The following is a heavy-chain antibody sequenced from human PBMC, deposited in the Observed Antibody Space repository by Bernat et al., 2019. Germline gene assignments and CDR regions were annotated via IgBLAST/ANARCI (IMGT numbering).Heavy chain of an antibody. CDR3: ARSPGRITGINWFDP. CDR2: IYHSGST. J-gene: IGHJ5*02. Sequence: QVQLQESGPGLVKPSETLSLTCAVSGYSISSGYYWGWIRQPPGKGLEWIGSIYHSGSTYYNPSLKSRVTISVDTSKNQFSLRLSSATAADTAEYYCARSPGRITGINWFDPWGQGTLVTVSS. CDR1: GYSISSGYY. D-gene: IGHD1-20*01. V-gene: IGHV4-38-2*01.